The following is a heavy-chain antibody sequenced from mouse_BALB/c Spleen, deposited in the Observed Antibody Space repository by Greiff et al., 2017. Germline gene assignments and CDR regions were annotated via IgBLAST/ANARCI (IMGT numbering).Heavy chain of an antibody. J-gene: IGHJ2*01. V-gene: IGHV1-54*01. Sequence: QVQLQQSGAELVRPGTSVKVSCKASGYAFTNYLIEWVKQRPGQGLEWIGVINPGSGGTNYNEKFKGKATLTADESSSTAYMQLSSLTSDDSAVYFCAREDYGDYWGQGTTLTVSS. CDR2: INPGSGGT. CDR1: GYAFTNYL. D-gene: IGHD2-4*01. CDR3: AREDYGDY.